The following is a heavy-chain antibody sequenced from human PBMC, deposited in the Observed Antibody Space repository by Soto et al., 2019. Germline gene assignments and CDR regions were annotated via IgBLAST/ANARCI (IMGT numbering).Heavy chain of an antibody. Sequence: GAPRLSCAASGFPFRSYNINWGRPAPGKGPEWLSYISSSSSTIYYADSVKGRFTISRDNAKNSLYLQMNSLRAEDTAVYYCARDLLSSGWYYFDYWGQGALVTVSS. J-gene: IGHJ4*02. V-gene: IGHV3-48*01. CDR2: ISSSSSTI. D-gene: IGHD6-19*01. CDR1: GFPFRSYN. CDR3: ARDLLSSGWYYFDY.